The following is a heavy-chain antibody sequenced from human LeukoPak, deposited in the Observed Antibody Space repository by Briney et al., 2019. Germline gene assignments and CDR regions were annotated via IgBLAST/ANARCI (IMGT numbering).Heavy chain of an antibody. CDR3: ATPDSSGYYYLY. V-gene: IGHV4-34*01. J-gene: IGHJ4*02. D-gene: IGHD3-22*01. Sequence: PSETLSLTCAVYGGSFSGYYWSWIRQPPGKGLEWIGEINHSGSTNYNPSLKSRVTISVDTSKNQFSLNLSSVTAADTAVYYCATPDSSGYYYLYWGQGSLVTVSS. CDR1: GGSFSGYY. CDR2: INHSGST.